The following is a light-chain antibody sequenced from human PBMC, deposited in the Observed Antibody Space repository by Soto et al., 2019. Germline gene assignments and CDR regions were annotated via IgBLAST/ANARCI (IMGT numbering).Light chain of an antibody. J-gene: IGLJ3*02. CDR1: SSNIEKNF. CDR2: DNS. Sequence: QSVLTQPPSVSAAPGQKVTISCSGSSSNIEKNFASWYQQIPGTAPKLLIYDNSERPSGIPDRFSGSRSGTSATPGIAGLQTGDEADYYCGTWDSSLRTVVFGGGTKLTVL. V-gene: IGLV1-51*01. CDR3: GTWDSSLRTVV.